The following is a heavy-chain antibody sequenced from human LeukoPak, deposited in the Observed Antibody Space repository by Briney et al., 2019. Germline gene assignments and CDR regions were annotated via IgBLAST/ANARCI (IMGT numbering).Heavy chain of an antibody. J-gene: IGHJ3*02. CDR1: GGSISSYY. CDR3: ARDMRNYDILTGYPEAGAFDI. Sequence: SETLSLTCTVSGGSISSYYWSWIRQPPGKGLEWIGYIYYSGSTNYNPSLKSRVTISVDTSKNRFSLKLSSVTAADTAVYYCARDMRNYDILTGYPEAGAFDIWGQGTMVTVSS. D-gene: IGHD3-9*01. CDR2: IYYSGST. V-gene: IGHV4-59*01.